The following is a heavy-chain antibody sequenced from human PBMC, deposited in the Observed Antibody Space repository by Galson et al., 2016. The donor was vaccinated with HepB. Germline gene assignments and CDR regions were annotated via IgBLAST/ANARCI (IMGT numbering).Heavy chain of an antibody. Sequence: SLRLSCAASGFPFRSYGMHWVRQAPGKGLEWVAVISYDGSNKYYADSVKGRFTISRDNSKKTLYLQMNSLRAEDTAVYYCAWIAVAGYFDYWGQGTLVTVSS. CDR3: AWIAVAGYFDY. V-gene: IGHV3-30*03. D-gene: IGHD6-19*01. J-gene: IGHJ4*02. CDR1: GFPFRSYG. CDR2: ISYDGSNK.